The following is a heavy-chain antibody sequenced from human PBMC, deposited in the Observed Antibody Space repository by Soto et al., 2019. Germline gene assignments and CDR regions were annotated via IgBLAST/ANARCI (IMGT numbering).Heavy chain of an antibody. CDR1: GGSVSSYY. J-gene: IGHJ4*02. V-gene: IGHV4-59*02. CDR2: IYYSGST. D-gene: IGHD3-22*01. Sequence: PSETLSLTCTVSGGSVSSYYWSWIRQPPGKGLEWIGYIYYSGSTNYNPSLKSRVTISVDTSKNQFSLKLSSVTAADTAVYYCARASHYYDSSGFFDYWGQGTLVTVSS. CDR3: ARASHYYDSSGFFDY.